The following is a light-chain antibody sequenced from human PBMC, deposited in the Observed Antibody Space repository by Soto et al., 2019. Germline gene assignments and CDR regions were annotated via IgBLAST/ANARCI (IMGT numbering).Light chain of an antibody. CDR1: QSVSGSS. CDR3: QQYASPPLT. J-gene: IGKJ4*01. Sequence: EIVLTQSPGTLSLSPGERATLSCRASQSVSGSSLAWYQQKAGQAPRLLIYSASSRATGTPDRFSGSGSGTDFTLTISSLEPEDSAVYHCQQYASPPLTFGGGTKVEIK. V-gene: IGKV3-20*01. CDR2: SAS.